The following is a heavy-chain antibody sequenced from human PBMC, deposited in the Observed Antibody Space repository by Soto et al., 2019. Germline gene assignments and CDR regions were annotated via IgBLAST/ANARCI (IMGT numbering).Heavy chain of an antibody. J-gene: IGHJ4*02. CDR2: ISSSGGNT. D-gene: IGHD1-1*01. CDR1: GFTFSDYY. CDR3: ARVNWAFYFDY. Sequence: VQLVESGGGLVKPGGSLRLSCAASGFTFSDYYMTWIRQAPGKGLEWVAYISSSGGNTNYADSVKGRFTISRDNAKNSLYLQMNSLRAEDTAVYFCARVNWAFYFDYWGQGTLVTVSS. V-gene: IGHV3-11*06.